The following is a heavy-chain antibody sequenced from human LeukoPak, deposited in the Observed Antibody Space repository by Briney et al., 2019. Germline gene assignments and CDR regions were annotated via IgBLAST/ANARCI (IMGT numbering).Heavy chain of an antibody. J-gene: IGHJ3*01. V-gene: IGHV3-30*18. CDR2: ISYDGSNK. CDR3: AKGESPWYYDFWSGYSIF. D-gene: IGHD3-3*01. Sequence: GGSLRLSSAASGFTFSSYGLHWVRQAPGKGLEWVAVISYDGSNKYYADSVKGRFTISRDNSKNTLYLQMNSLRAEDTAVYYCAKGESPWYYDFWSGYSIFWGQGTMVTVSS. CDR1: GFTFSSYG.